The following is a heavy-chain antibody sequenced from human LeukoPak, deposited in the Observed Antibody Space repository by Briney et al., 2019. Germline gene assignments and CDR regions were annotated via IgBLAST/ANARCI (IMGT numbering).Heavy chain of an antibody. CDR3: ARESPTFAFDI. CDR1: GGSISSYY. J-gene: IGHJ3*02. Sequence: SETLSLTCTVPGGSISSYYWSWIRQPAGKGLEWIGSIYYSGSTYYNPSLKSRVTISVDTSKNQFSLKLSSVTAADTAVYYCARESPTFAFDIWGQGTMVTVSS. D-gene: IGHD3-16*01. V-gene: IGHV4-4*07. CDR2: IYYSGST.